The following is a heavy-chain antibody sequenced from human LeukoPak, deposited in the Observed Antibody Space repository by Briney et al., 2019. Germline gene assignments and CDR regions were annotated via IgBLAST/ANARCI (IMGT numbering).Heavy chain of an antibody. CDR1: GGTFSSYA. CDR2: IIPIFGIA. D-gene: IGHD4-17*01. CDR3: ARDTYGDYVNWFDP. Sequence: ASVKVSCKASGGTFSSYAISWVRQAPGQGLEWMGRIIPIFGIADYAQKFQGRVTITADKSTSTAYMELSSLRSEDTAVYYCARDTYGDYVNWFDPWGQGTLVTVSS. J-gene: IGHJ5*02. V-gene: IGHV1-69*04.